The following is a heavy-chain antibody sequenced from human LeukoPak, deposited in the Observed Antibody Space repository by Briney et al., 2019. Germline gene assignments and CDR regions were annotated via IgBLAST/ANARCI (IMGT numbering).Heavy chain of an antibody. V-gene: IGHV4-59*01. J-gene: IGHJ3*02. CDR3: ARSGYRYGADASEI. CDR2: IYYSGNT. CDR1: GDSISSYY. Sequence: SETLSLTCTVSGDSISSYYWSWIRQPPGKGLEWIGYIYYSGNTNYNPSLKSRVTISVDTSKNQFSLKLSSVTAADTAVYYCARSGYRYGADASEIWGQGTMVTVSS. D-gene: IGHD5-18*01.